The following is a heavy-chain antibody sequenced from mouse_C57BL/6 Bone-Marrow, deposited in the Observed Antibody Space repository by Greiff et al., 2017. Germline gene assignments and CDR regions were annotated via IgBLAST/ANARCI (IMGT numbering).Heavy chain of an antibody. CDR3: ARRGTTVVAKAMDY. CDR1: GYAFSSYW. V-gene: IGHV1-80*01. J-gene: IGHJ4*01. CDR2: IYPGDGDT. Sequence: QVQLQQSGAELVKPGASVTISCKASGYAFSSYWMNWVKQRPGKGLEWIGQIYPGDGDTNYNGKFKGKATLTADKSSSTAYMQLSSLTSEDSAVYFCARRGTTVVAKAMDYWGQGTSVTVSS. D-gene: IGHD1-1*01.